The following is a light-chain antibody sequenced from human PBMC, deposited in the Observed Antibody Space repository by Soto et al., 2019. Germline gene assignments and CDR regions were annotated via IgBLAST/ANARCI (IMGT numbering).Light chain of an antibody. V-gene: IGKV3-11*01. CDR3: QQRSNWPPLT. J-gene: IGKJ5*01. CDR2: DAS. CDR1: QSVSSY. Sequence: EIVLTQSPATLSLSPGERATLSCRASQSVSSYLAWYQQKPGQAPRLLIYDASNRATGIPARFSGSGSGTDITLTISSLEPEDFAVYYCQQRSNWPPLTFGQGTRLEIK.